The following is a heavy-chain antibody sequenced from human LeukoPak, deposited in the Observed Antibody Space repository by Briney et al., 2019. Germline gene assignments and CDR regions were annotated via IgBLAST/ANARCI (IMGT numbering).Heavy chain of an antibody. D-gene: IGHD2-15*01. CDR2: IYYSGST. V-gene: IGHV4-30-4*01. CDR3: ARALAQGYCSGGSCSDDRYYFDY. Sequence: NPSQTLSLTCTVSGGSISSGDYYWSWIRQPPGKGLEWIGYIYYSGSTYYNPSLKSRVTISVDTSKNQFFLKLSSVTAADTAVYYCARALAQGYCSGGSCSDDRYYFDYWGQGTLVTVSS. J-gene: IGHJ4*02. CDR1: GGSISSGDYY.